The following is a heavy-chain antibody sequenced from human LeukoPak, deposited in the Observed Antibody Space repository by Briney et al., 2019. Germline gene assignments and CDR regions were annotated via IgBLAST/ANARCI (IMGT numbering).Heavy chain of an antibody. Sequence: PGGSLRPSCAASGFTFSSYAMSWVRQAPGKGLEWVSAIGGSGGSTYYADSVKGRFTISRDNSKNTLYLQMNSLRAEDTAVYYCAKERGSIVGALYYFDYWGQGTLVTVSS. J-gene: IGHJ4*02. CDR1: GFTFSSYA. CDR3: AKERGSIVGALYYFDY. V-gene: IGHV3-23*01. CDR2: IGGSGGST. D-gene: IGHD1-26*01.